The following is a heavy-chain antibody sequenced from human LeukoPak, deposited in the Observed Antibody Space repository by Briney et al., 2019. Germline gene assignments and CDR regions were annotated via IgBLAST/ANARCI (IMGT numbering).Heavy chain of an antibody. J-gene: IGHJ4*02. Sequence: PGGSLRLSCEVSGFNFHNFAMHWVRQAPGKGLEWVAVISNDERNKYYSDSVKGRFTISRDNSKSTVYLQMNSLRPEDTAVYYCARGHNPSGGATPYWGQGTLVTVSS. D-gene: IGHD1-26*01. V-gene: IGHV3-30*04. CDR1: GFNFHNFA. CDR3: ARGHNPSGGATPY. CDR2: ISNDERNK.